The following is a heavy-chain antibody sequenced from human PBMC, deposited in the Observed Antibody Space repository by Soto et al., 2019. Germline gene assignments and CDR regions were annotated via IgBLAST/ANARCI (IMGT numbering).Heavy chain of an antibody. CDR1: GGSISSGGYS. Sequence: QLQLQESGSGLVKPSQTLSLTCAVSGGSISSGGYSWSWIRQPPGKGLEWIGYIYPSGSTYYTPSLKSGVTISGDRSKNEFSLKLSSVTAADTAVYYCAGGPGVARNYWGQGTLVTVSS. CDR2: IYPSGST. CDR3: AGGPGVARNY. J-gene: IGHJ4*02. D-gene: IGHD5-12*01. V-gene: IGHV4-30-2*01.